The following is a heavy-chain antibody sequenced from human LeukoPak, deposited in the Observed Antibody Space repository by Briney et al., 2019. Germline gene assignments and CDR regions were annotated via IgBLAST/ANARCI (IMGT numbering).Heavy chain of an antibody. V-gene: IGHV4-30-4*08. CDR3: ARDQTAAAGFLDY. Sequence: PSQTLSLTCTVSGGSISSGDYYWSWIRQPPGKGLEWIGYIYYSGRTYYNPSLKSRVTISLDTSKNQSSLKLTSVTAADTAVYYCARDQTAAAGFLDYWGQGTLVTVSS. CDR1: GGSISSGDYY. D-gene: IGHD6-13*01. J-gene: IGHJ4*02. CDR2: IYYSGRT.